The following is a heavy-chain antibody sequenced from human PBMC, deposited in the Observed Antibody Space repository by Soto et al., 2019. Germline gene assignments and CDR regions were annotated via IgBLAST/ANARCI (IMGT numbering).Heavy chain of an antibody. V-gene: IGHV1-8*01. CDR3: AKGPPNWGFDY. D-gene: IGHD7-27*01. Sequence: ASVKVSCKASGYTFTRYGVNWVRQAPGQGLEWMGWMSPNSGDTGYAQKFQGRVTMTRDTSISTAYMELSSLISEDTAVYYCAKGPPNWGFDYWGQGTLVTVSS. CDR1: GYTFTRYG. CDR2: MSPNSGDT. J-gene: IGHJ4*02.